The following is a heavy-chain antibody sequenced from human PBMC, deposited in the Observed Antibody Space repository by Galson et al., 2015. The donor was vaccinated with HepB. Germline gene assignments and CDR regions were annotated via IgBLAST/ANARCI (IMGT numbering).Heavy chain of an antibody. CDR2: IIPMFGEP. CDR1: GGTLSNHV. CDR3: ARGNYGMDV. Sequence: SVKVSCKASGGTLSNHVINWVRQAPGQGLEWMGGIIPMFGEPRHSQKFQDRITLSADASTSTAYMEVTSLQSADTAVYYCARGNYGMDVWGQGTTVIVSS. V-gene: IGHV1-69*13. J-gene: IGHJ6*02.